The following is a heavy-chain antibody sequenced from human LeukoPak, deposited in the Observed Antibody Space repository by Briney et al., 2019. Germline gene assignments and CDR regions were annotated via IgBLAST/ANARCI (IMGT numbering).Heavy chain of an antibody. CDR3: ARDVGSSGLSS. V-gene: IGHV3-33*01. D-gene: IGHD6-19*01. J-gene: IGHJ5*02. CDR1: GFTFSSNG. Sequence: GGSLRLSCAASGFTFSSNGTHWVRQAPGKGLEWVAVIWYDGSNKYYADSVKGRFTISRDNPKNTLYLQMNSLRAEDTAVYYCARDVGSSGLSSWGQGILVTVSS. CDR2: IWYDGSNK.